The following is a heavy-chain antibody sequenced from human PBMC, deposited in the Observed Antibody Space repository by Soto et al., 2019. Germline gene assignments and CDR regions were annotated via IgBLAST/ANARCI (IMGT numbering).Heavy chain of an antibody. D-gene: IGHD3-22*01. CDR2: IYYSGST. J-gene: IGHJ4*02. CDR3: ARHEDYDSSEIDY. CDR1: VGSVSSSSYY. V-gene: IGHV4-39*01. Sequence: PSETLSLAGTVSVGSVSSSSYYWGWILQPPGKGLEWIGSIYYSGSTYYNPSLKSRVTISVDTSKNQFSLKLSSVTAADTAVYYCARHEDYDSSEIDYWGQGTLVTVSS.